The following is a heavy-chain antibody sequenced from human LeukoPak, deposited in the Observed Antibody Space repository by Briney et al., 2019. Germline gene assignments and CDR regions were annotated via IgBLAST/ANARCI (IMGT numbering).Heavy chain of an antibody. Sequence: SETLSLTCTVSGGSISSGSYYWSWIRQPAGKGLEWIGRIYTSGSTNYNPSLKSRVAMSVYTSKNQFSLKLTPVTAADTALYYCARGDCSTTNCYFDYWGQGTLVTVSS. CDR3: ARGDCSTTNCYFDY. D-gene: IGHD2-2*01. CDR2: IYTSGST. V-gene: IGHV4-61*02. CDR1: GGSISSGSYY. J-gene: IGHJ4*02.